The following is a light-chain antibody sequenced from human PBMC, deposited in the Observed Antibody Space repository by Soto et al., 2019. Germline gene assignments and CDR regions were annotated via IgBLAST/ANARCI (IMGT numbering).Light chain of an antibody. V-gene: IGKV3-11*01. J-gene: IGKJ4*01. Sequence: EIVLTQSPATLSLSPGERATLSCRASQSVSSYLAWYQQKPGQAPRLLLYDASNRATGIPARFSGSGSGTDFSLTITNLEPEDFSGYYCQQRNNWPLTFGGGTKVEIK. CDR2: DAS. CDR3: QQRNNWPLT. CDR1: QSVSSY.